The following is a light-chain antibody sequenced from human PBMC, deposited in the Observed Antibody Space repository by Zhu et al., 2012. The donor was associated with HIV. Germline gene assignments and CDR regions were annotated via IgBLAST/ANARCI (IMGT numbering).Light chain of an antibody. J-gene: IGKJ4*01. CDR3: QHRSDWPVT. V-gene: IGKV3-11*01. Sequence: EIVLTQSPAPLSLSPGERATLSCRASQSVSSYLAWYQQKPGQAPRLLIYAASNRATGIPARFSGSGSGTDFTLTISSLEPEDFAVYYCQHRSDWPVTFGGGTKVEIK. CDR2: AAS. CDR1: QSVSSY.